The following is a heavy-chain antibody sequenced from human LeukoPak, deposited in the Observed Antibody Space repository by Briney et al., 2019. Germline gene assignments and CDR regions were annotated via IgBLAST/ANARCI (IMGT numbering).Heavy chain of an antibody. Sequence: GGSEILSCAASGFNFTNYAMNWVRQAPGRGLEWVSLISSSGGSTYCSVSDKFPITISRDNSKSTLYLQMNSLRAEDTAIYYCAKDGPTAIRCWFDSWGQGTLVTVSS. CDR2: ISSSGGST. CDR1: GFNFTNYA. V-gene: IGHV3-23*01. CDR3: AKDGPTAIRCWFDS. J-gene: IGHJ5*01. D-gene: IGHD2-21*02.